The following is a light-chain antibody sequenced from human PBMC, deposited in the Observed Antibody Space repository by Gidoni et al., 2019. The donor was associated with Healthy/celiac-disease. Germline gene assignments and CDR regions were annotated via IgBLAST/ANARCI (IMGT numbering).Light chain of an antibody. CDR1: QDISNY. CDR3: QQYDNLPLT. CDR2: DAS. V-gene: IGKV1-33*01. Sequence: DIQMTQSPSSLFASVGDRVTITCQASQDISNYLNWYQQKPGKAPKLLIYDASNLETGVPSRFSGSGSGTDFTFTISSLQPEDIATYYCQQYDNLPLTFXPXTKVDIK. J-gene: IGKJ3*01.